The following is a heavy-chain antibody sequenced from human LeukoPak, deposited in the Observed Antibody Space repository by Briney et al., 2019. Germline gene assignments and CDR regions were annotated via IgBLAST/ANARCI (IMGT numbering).Heavy chain of an antibody. CDR3: ARYGSGSYYKQSWFDP. Sequence: SETLSLTCTVSGGSISSYYWSWVRQPPGKGLEWIGYIYYSGSTNYNPSLKSRVTISVDTSKNQFSQKLSSVTAADTAVYYCARYGSGSYYKQSWFDPWGQGTLVTVSS. CDR2: IYYSGST. J-gene: IGHJ5*02. D-gene: IGHD3-10*01. V-gene: IGHV4-59*01. CDR1: GGSISSYY.